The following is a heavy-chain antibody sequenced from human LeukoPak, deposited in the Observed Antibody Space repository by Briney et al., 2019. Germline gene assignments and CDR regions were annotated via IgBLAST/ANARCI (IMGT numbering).Heavy chain of an antibody. CDR2: VSYSSSTI. D-gene: IGHD6-13*01. J-gene: IGHJ4*02. V-gene: IGHV3-48*02. CDR1: GFTFSSYS. Sequence: LGGSLRLSCAASGFTFSSYSMTWVRQARGTGLKEISYVSYSSSTIYYADSVKGRFTISRDNAKNSLYLQMNSLRDEDTTVYYCARDRAVGNYFDYWGQGTLVTVSS. CDR3: ARDRAVGNYFDY.